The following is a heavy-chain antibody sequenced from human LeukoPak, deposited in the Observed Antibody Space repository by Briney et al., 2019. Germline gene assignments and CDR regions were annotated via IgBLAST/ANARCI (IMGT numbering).Heavy chain of an antibody. D-gene: IGHD3-10*01. Sequence: SVKVSCKASGGTFSSYAISWVRQAPGQGLEWMGGIIPIFGTANYAQKFQGRVTITADESTSTAYMELSSLRSEDTAVYYCARGLPYYYGSGATSRWFDPWGQGTLVTVSS. CDR1: GGTFSSYA. V-gene: IGHV1-69*01. CDR3: ARGLPYYYGSGATSRWFDP. J-gene: IGHJ5*02. CDR2: IIPIFGTA.